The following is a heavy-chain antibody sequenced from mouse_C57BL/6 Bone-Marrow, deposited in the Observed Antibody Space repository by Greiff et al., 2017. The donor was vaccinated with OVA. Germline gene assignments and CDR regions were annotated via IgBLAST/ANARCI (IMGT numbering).Heavy chain of an antibody. V-gene: IGHV1-82*01. J-gene: IGHJ3*01. Sequence: QVQLQQSGPELVKPGASVKISCKASGYAFSSSWMNWVKQRPGKGLEWIGRIYPGDGGPNYNGKFKGKATLTADKSSSTAYMQLSSLTSEGSAVYFCVYYGSSYEADWGQGTLVTVSA. CDR1: GYAFSSSW. CDR3: VYYGSSYEAD. D-gene: IGHD1-1*01. CDR2: IYPGDGGP.